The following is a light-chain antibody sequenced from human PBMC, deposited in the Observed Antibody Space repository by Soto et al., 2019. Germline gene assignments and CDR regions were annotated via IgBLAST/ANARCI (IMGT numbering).Light chain of an antibody. V-gene: IGKV1-5*01. J-gene: IGKJ2*01. CDR3: QQYNSDYT. Sequence: DIQMTQSPSTLSGSVGDRVTITCRASQTISTSLAWYQQKPGKAPKFLIYDASSLESGVPSRFSGSGSGTEFTLTISSLQPDDFASYYCQQYNSDYTFGQGTKLEIK. CDR1: QTISTS. CDR2: DAS.